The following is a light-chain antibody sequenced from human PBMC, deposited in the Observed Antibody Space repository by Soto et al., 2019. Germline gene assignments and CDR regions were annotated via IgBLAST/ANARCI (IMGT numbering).Light chain of an antibody. CDR1: QGIRND. J-gene: IGKJ2*01. V-gene: IGKV1-6*01. Sequence: AIQMTQSPSSLSASVGDRVTITCRASQGIRNDLGWYQQKPGKAPKLLIYAASSLTSGVPSRFSGSASGTDFTLTISSLQPEDFATYYCLQDYNYPRTFGQGTKLEIK. CDR3: LQDYNYPRT. CDR2: AAS.